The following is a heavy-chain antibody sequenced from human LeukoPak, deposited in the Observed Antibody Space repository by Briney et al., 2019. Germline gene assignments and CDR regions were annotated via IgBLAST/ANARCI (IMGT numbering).Heavy chain of an antibody. CDR2: IIPIFGTA. D-gene: IGHD5-24*01. Sequence: ASVNVSCKASGGTFSSYAISWVRQAPGQGLEWMGGIIPIFGTANYAQKFQGRVTITADESTSTAYMELSSLRSEDTAVYYCATAKKPGDGYNWAQFDYWGQGTLVTVSS. J-gene: IGHJ4*02. CDR3: ATAKKPGDGYNWAQFDY. CDR1: GGTFSSYA. V-gene: IGHV1-69*13.